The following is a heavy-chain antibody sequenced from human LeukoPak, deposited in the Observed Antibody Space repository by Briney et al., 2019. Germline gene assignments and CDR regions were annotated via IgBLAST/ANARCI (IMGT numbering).Heavy chain of an antibody. CDR1: GGSISSYY. CDR2: IYTSGST. D-gene: IGHD6-13*01. CDR3: ARGARRYSSSWFQS. J-gene: IGHJ5*02. Sequence: SETLSLTCTVSGGSISSYYWSWIRQPAGKGLEWIGRIYTSGSTNYNPSLKSRVTISLDTSKSQFSLKVRYVTAADTAVYYCARGARRYSSSWFQSWGQGTLVTVSS. V-gene: IGHV4-4*07.